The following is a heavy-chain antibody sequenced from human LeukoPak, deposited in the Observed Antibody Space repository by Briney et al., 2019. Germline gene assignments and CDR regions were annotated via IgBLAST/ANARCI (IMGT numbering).Heavy chain of an antibody. CDR2: ISGSGGST. J-gene: IGHJ4*02. CDR3: AKVGPIAVAGTYFDY. CDR1: GFTFSSYA. V-gene: IGHV3-23*01. Sequence: GGSLRLSCAASGFTFSSYAMSWVRQAPGKGLEWVSAISGSGGSTYYADSVKGWFTISRDNSKNTLYLQMNSLRAEDTAVYYCAKVGPIAVAGTYFDYWGQGTLVTVSS. D-gene: IGHD6-19*01.